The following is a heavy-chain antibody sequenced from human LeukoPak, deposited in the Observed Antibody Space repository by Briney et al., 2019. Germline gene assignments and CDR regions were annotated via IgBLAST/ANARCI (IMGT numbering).Heavy chain of an antibody. CDR1: GFTFSNYW. D-gene: IGHD6-13*01. CDR2: IEHDGSED. J-gene: IGHJ6*03. V-gene: IGHV3-7*01. Sequence: GGSLRLSCAASGFTFSNYWMTWVRQAPGKGLEGVANIEHDGSEDHCLDPVKGRFTISTDNAKNSLYLQMSSLRAEDTAVYYCASLVLLVLRSSYYMDVWGKGTTVTVSS. CDR3: ASLVLLVLRSSYYMDV.